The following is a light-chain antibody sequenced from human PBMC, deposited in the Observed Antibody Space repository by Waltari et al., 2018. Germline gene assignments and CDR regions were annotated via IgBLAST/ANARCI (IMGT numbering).Light chain of an antibody. J-gene: IGKJ5*01. V-gene: IGKV1-39*01. CDR2: AAS. Sequence: DIQMTQSTSSLSASVGDRVTITCRASQSISSYLNWYQQKPGQAPKLLIYAASSLQSGVPSRFSGSGSGTDFTLTISSLQPEDFATYYCQQSYSTPQVTFGQGTRLEIK. CDR3: QQSYSTPQVT. CDR1: QSISSY.